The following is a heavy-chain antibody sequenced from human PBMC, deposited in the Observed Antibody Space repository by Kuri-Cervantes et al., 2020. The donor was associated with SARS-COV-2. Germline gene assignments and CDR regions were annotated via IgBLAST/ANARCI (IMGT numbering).Heavy chain of an antibody. J-gene: IGHJ4*02. D-gene: IGHD2-2*01. CDR3: ALDPTSHWQLDH. V-gene: IGHV2-70*17. CDR2: IDWDDDT. Sequence: SGPTLVKPTQTLTLTCTFSGFSLTTSGMCVSWVRQAPGKALEWLARIDWDDDTFYSRSLKTRLTISKDTSKNHVVLTLDFVDPTYTATYYCALDPTSHWQLDHWGPGTLVTVSS. CDR1: GFSLTTSGMC.